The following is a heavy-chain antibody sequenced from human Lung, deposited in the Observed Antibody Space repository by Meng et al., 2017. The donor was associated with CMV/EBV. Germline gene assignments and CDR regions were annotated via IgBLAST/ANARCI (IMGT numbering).Heavy chain of an antibody. CDR1: GFTFRSHS. Sequence: GGSLRLSCMVSGFTFRSHSMHWVRQAPGKGLEWVALISYDGTDQKYADSVRGRFTVSRDNSKNSLDLQMTSLRTEDTAIYYCARQSQIFPPYFYYWGQGALVTVSS. D-gene: IGHD3-3*01. V-gene: IGHV3-30-3*01. CDR3: ARQSQIFPPYFYY. CDR2: ISYDGTDQ. J-gene: IGHJ4*02.